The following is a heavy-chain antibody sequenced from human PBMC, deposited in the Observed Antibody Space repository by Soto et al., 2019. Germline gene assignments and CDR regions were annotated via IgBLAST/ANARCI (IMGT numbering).Heavy chain of an antibody. D-gene: IGHD2-8*02. CDR2: IYYSGST. CDR3: ARDLGYTGAWFDP. J-gene: IGHJ5*02. CDR1: GGSISSGDYY. V-gene: IGHV4-30-4*02. Sequence: SETLSLTCTVSGGSISSGDYYWSWIRQPPGKGLEWIGYIYYSGSTYYNPSLKSRVTISVDTSKNQFSLKLSSVTAADTALYYCARDLGYTGAWFDPWGQGTLVTAPQ.